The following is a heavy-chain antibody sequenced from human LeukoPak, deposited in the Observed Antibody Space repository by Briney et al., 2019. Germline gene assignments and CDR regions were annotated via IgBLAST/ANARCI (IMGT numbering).Heavy chain of an antibody. J-gene: IGHJ3*02. D-gene: IGHD1-26*01. Sequence: GGSLRLSCAASGFTLSNYWMHWVRQAPGEGLVWVSRVDPDGTTTNYADSVTGRFTTSRDNAKNTLYLQMNSLRAEDTALYYCAKGPSTTHAFDIWGQGTMVTVSS. CDR2: VDPDGTTT. CDR3: AKGPSTTHAFDI. V-gene: IGHV3-74*01. CDR1: GFTLSNYW.